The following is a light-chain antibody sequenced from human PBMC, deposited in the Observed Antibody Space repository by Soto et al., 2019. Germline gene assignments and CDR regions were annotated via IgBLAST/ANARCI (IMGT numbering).Light chain of an antibody. CDR2: QDS. CDR1: KLGDKY. V-gene: IGLV3-1*01. J-gene: IGLJ2*01. CDR3: QAWASSTHVV. Sequence: SYELTQPPSVSVSPGQTASITCSGDKLGDKYACWYQQKPGQSPVLVIYQDSKRPSGIPERFSGSNSGNTATLTISGTQAMDEDDYYCQAWASSTHVVFGGGTKLTVL.